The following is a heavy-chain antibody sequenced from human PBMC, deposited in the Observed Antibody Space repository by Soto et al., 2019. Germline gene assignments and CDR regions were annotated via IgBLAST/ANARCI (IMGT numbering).Heavy chain of an antibody. CDR2: ISGSGGST. CDR1: GFTFAGYST. V-gene: IGHV3-23*01. Sequence: EVHLLESGGGLVQPGGSLRLSCAASGFTFAGYSTMSWVRQAPGKVLEWVSSISGSGGSTYYADSVKGRFTISRDNSKNTLYLQMNALSAEDTAFDYCAKDRGGFAGGWEYFDYWGQGDLVTVSS. CDR3: AKDRGGFAGGWEYFDY. J-gene: IGHJ4*02. D-gene: IGHD6-19*01.